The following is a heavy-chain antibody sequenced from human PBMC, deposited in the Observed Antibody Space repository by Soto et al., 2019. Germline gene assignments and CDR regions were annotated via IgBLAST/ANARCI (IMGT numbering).Heavy chain of an antibody. Sequence: QVQLVESGGGVVQPGRSLRLSCAAHGFTFSSYAMHWVRQAPGKGLEWVAVISYDGSDKYYADSVKGRFTISRDNSKNTLNLQMNSLRADDAAVYYCAKALGELSPESYDYWGQGTLITVSS. CDR2: ISYDGSDK. CDR1: GFTFSSYA. V-gene: IGHV3-30*18. J-gene: IGHJ4*02. D-gene: IGHD3-16*02. CDR3: AKALGELSPESYDY.